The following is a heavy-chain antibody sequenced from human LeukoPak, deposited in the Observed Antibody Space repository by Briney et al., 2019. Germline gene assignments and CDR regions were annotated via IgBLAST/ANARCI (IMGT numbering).Heavy chain of an antibody. J-gene: IGHJ4*02. D-gene: IGHD3-22*01. CDR2: INWNGGST. V-gene: IGHV3-20*04. CDR1: GFTFDDYG. Sequence: GGSLRLSCAASGFTFDDYGMSWVRQAPGKGLEWVSGINWNGGSTGYADSVKGRFTISRDNAKNSLYLQMNSLRAEDMALYYCARDREDSSGYYYFDYWGQGTLVTVSS. CDR3: ARDREDSSGYYYFDY.